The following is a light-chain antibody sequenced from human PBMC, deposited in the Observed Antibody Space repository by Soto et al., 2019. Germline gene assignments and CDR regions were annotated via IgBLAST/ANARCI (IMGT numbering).Light chain of an antibody. CDR1: QSISSAY. J-gene: IGKJ1*01. Sequence: DIPMTQSPSSLSASVGDRVTITCRASQSISSAYLNWYQQKPGNAPKFLIYAASNLQSGVPSRFSGSGSGTEFTLTISSLQPEDFATYFCQQSHNTPWTFGQGTKVEIK. CDR2: AAS. CDR3: QQSHNTPWT. V-gene: IGKV1-39*01.